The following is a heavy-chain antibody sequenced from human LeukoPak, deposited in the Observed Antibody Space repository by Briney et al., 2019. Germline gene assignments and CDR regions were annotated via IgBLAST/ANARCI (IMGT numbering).Heavy chain of an antibody. CDR2: ISYDGSVL. CDR3: ARATAPYFYMDV. J-gene: IGHJ6*03. CDR1: GFTFSSYA. V-gene: IGHV3-30*04. Sequence: GRSLSLSCAASGFTFSSYAMHWVRQAPGKGPEWVSVISYDGSVLYYADSVKGRLTISRDNSKNALYLQMNSLRTEDTAVYYCARATAPYFYMDVWGRGTTVTISS. D-gene: IGHD2-21*02.